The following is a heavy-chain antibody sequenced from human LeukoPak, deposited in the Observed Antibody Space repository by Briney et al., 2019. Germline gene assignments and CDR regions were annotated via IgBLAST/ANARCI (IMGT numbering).Heavy chain of an antibody. CDR2: IDHSGST. Sequence: SETLSLTCAVHGGSFSGYYWSWLRQPPGKGLEWIGEIDHSGSTNYNPSLKSRVTISVDTSKKQFSLKLSSVTAADTAVYYCARDWGSTFDWGQGTLVTVSS. J-gene: IGHJ4*02. D-gene: IGHD3-16*01. V-gene: IGHV4-34*01. CDR1: GGSFSGYY. CDR3: ARDWGSTFD.